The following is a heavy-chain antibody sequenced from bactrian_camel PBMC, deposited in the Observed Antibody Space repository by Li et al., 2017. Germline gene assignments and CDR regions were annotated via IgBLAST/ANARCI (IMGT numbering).Heavy chain of an antibody. CDR3: AAGLPGTWFVLF. Sequence: SCVVSGHSRGSNCVGWYRLPPGRAPAEREGIAAIRRDGGETWYAASVKGRFTISRDSAKNTVYLQMNSPKSDDTALYYCAAGLPGTWFVLFWGQGTQVTVSS. CDR1: GHSRGSNC. CDR2: IRRDGGET. J-gene: IGHJ4*01. V-gene: IGHV3S45*01. D-gene: IGHD6*01.